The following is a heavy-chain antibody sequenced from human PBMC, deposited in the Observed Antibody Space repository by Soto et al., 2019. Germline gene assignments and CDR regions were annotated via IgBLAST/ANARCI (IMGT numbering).Heavy chain of an antibody. V-gene: IGHV3-49*03. CDR3: TRDAVVVVAALPFYYYYMDV. CDR1: GFTFGDYA. D-gene: IGHD2-15*01. Sequence: GGSLRLSCTASGFTFGDYAMSWFRQAPGKGLEWVGFIRSKAYGGTAEYAASVKGRFTISRDDSKSIAYLQMNSLKTEDTAVYYCTRDAVVVVAALPFYYYYMDVWGKGPTVTVSS. CDR2: IRSKAYGGTA. J-gene: IGHJ6*03.